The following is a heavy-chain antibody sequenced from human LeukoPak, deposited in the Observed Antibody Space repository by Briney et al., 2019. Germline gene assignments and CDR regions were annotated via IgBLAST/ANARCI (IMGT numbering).Heavy chain of an antibody. D-gene: IGHD3-9*01. V-gene: IGHV3-53*01. CDR2: IYSGGST. CDR3: AKDAVAPQYYDILTGYYRFNRFAP. J-gene: IGHJ5*02. CDR1: GFTVSSNY. Sequence: PGGSLRLSCAASGFTVSSNYMSWVRQAPGKGLEWVSVIYSGGSTYYADSVKGRFTISRDNSKNTLYLQMNSLRAEDTAVYYCAKDAVAPQYYDILTGYYRFNRFAPWGQGTLVTVSS.